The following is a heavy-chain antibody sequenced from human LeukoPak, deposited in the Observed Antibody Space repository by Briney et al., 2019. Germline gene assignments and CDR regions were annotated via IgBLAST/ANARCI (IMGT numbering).Heavy chain of an antibody. CDR2: IRSKAYGGTT. CDR3: TRDPVYPDQRYCSATSCSEYAMDV. J-gene: IGHJ6*02. D-gene: IGHD2-2*01. Sequence: GGSLRLSCTDFGFTFPDYAVNWFRQTPGRGLEWLGFIRSKAYGGTTEYAASVKGRFSISRDDSKSIAYLQMNSLKTEDTAVYYCTRDPVYPDQRYCSATSCSEYAMDVWGQGTTVTVSS. CDR1: GFTFPDYA. V-gene: IGHV3-49*03.